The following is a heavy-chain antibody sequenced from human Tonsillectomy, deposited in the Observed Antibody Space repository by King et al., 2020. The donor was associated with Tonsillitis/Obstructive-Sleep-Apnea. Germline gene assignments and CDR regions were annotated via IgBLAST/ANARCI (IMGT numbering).Heavy chain of an antibody. CDR2: ISYDGGNK. CDR1: GFPFSNYA. J-gene: IGHJ4*02. D-gene: IGHD3-10*01. V-gene: IGHV3-30*04. Sequence: QLVQSGGGVVQPGRSLRLSCAASGFPFSNYAIHWVRQAPGKGLDWVALISYDGGNKYYADSVKGRFTISRDNSKSTLYLQMNSLRAEETAVYYCARGASYGSGSYYNSDCLDYWGQGTLVTVSS. CDR3: ARGASYGSGSYYNSDCLDY.